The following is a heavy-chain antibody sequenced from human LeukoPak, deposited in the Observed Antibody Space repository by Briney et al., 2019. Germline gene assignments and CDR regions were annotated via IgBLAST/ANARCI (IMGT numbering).Heavy chain of an antibody. J-gene: IGHJ4*02. CDR2: IIPIFGTT. D-gene: IGHD6-13*01. Sequence: SVKVSCKASGGTFSSSAFSWVRQAPGQGLEWMGGIIPIFGTTNYAQNFQGRVTITADTSTSTAHMQLSSLRSEDTAVYYCARGQQHPPPYFDYWGQGTLVTVSS. CDR1: GGTFSSSA. CDR3: ARGQQHPPPYFDY. V-gene: IGHV1-69*06.